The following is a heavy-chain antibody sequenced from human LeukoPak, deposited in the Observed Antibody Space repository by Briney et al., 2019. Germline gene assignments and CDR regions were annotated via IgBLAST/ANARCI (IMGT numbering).Heavy chain of an antibody. CDR2: INPNSGGT. D-gene: IGHD2-15*01. CDR3: ARDNPISYVVVVAATRRGGYGMDV. J-gene: IGHJ6*02. CDR1: GYTFTGYY. Sequence: ASVKVSCKASGYTFTGYYMHWVRQAPGQGLEWMGRINPNSGGTNYAQKFQGRVTMTRDTSISTAYMEPSRLRSDDTAVYYCARDNPISYVVVVAATRRGGYGMDVWGQGTTVTVSS. V-gene: IGHV1-2*06.